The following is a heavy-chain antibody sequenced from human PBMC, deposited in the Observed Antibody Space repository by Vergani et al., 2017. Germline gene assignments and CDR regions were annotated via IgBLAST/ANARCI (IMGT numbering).Heavy chain of an antibody. CDR1: GFTFSSYA. V-gene: IGHV3-23*01. CDR2: ISGSGGST. D-gene: IGHD6-19*01. CDR3: AKCGVIAVARSSFYFDY. J-gene: IGHJ4*02. Sequence: EVQLLESGGGLVQPGGSLRLSCAASGFTFSSYAMSWVRQAPGKGLEWVSAISGSGGSTYYADSVKGRFTISRDNSKNTLYLQMTSRRAEDTAVYYCAKCGVIAVARSSFYFDYWGQGTLVTVSS.